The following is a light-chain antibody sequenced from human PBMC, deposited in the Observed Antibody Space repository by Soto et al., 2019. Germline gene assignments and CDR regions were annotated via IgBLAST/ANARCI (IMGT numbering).Light chain of an antibody. CDR1: QSISSY. CDR3: QQYNSFWT. J-gene: IGKJ1*01. V-gene: IGKV1-5*03. CDR2: KAS. Sequence: DIQMTQSPSSLSASVGDRVTITCRASQSISSYLNWYQQKPGKAPKLLIYKASSLESEVPSRFSGSGSGTEFTLTISSLQPDDFATYYCQQYNSFWTFGQGTKVDIK.